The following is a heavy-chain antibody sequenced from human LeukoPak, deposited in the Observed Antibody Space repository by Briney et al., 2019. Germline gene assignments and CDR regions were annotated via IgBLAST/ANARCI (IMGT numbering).Heavy chain of an antibody. Sequence: KSGESLKISCKASGYSFNNFWIGWVRQMPGKGLELMGIIYPGDSHTTYSPSFQGQVTISADKSISTAYLQWSSLQASDTAMYYCARLGLDPLGKDYLDYWGQGALVTVSS. CDR3: ARLGLDPLGKDYLDY. CDR2: IYPGDSHT. D-gene: IGHD1-26*01. V-gene: IGHV5-51*01. CDR1: GYSFNNFW. J-gene: IGHJ4*02.